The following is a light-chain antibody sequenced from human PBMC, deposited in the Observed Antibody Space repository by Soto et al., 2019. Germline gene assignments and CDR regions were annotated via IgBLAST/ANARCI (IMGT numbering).Light chain of an antibody. CDR3: QTWGTGTHVV. Sequence: QLVLTQSPSASASLGASVKLTCTLSSGHSSYPIAWHQQQPEKGPRYLMKVNSDGSHTKGDGIPDRLTGSSSGADRYLTISSLQSEDEADYYCQTWGTGTHVVFGGGTKVTVL. J-gene: IGLJ2*01. V-gene: IGLV4-69*02. CDR2: VNSDGSH. CDR1: SGHSSYP.